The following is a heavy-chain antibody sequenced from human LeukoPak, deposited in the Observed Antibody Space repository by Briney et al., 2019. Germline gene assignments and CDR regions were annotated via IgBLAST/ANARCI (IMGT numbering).Heavy chain of an antibody. CDR1: GFTFSSYA. Sequence: GGSLRLSCAASGFTFSSYAMSWVRQAPGKGLEWVSAISGSGGSTYYADSVKGRFTISRDNSKNTLYLQMNSLSADDTAVYYCAKDPRLWFGESTDLYYFDYWGQGTLVTVSS. V-gene: IGHV3-23*01. J-gene: IGHJ4*02. CDR3: AKDPRLWFGESTDLYYFDY. CDR2: ISGSGGST. D-gene: IGHD3-10*01.